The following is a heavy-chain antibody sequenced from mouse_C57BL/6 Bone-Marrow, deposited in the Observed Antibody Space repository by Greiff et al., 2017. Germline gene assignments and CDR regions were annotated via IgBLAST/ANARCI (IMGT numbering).Heavy chain of an antibody. CDR1: GFTFSSYA. CDR2: ISDGGSYT. CDR3: AKSTTVEP. J-gene: IGHJ3*01. Sequence: EVKLVESGGGLVKPGGSLKLSCAASGFTFSSYAMSWVRQTPEKRLEWVAPISDGGSYTYYPDNVKGRFTISRDNAKNNLYLQMSHLKSEDTAMYYCAKSTTVEPWGQGTLVTVSA. V-gene: IGHV5-4*03. D-gene: IGHD1-1*01.